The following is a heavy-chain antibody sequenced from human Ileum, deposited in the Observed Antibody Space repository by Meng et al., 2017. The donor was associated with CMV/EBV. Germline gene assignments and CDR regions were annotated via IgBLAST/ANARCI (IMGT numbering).Heavy chain of an antibody. Sequence: VQLLESGGGLVQPGGSVSLSCAASGFSFNTHALTWVRQAPGKGLEWVSRITASGYSTYYADSVQGRFTISRDNSKNTVYLQMNSLRVEDTAVYYCAKDPYGSGSYPPDYWGQGTLVTVSS. CDR3: AKDPYGSGSYPPDY. CDR2: ITASGYST. D-gene: IGHD3-10*01. CDR1: GFSFNTHA. J-gene: IGHJ4*02. V-gene: IGHV3-23*01.